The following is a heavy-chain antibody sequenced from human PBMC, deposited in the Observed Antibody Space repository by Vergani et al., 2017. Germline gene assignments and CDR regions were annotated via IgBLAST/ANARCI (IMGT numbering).Heavy chain of an antibody. J-gene: IGHJ5*02. CDR2: INPNSGGT. Sequence: QVQLVQSGPEVKKPGDSVTVSCKASGYTFTGYYMHWVCQAPGQGLEWMGWINPNSGGTNYAQQFQSRVTMTRDTSISTASMELSRLRSDDAAVYYCARVFDGYHANRLGLPYNWFDPWGRGTLVTVSS. D-gene: IGHD5-24*01. V-gene: IGHV1-2*02. CDR1: GYTFTGYY. CDR3: ARVFDGYHANRLGLPYNWFDP.